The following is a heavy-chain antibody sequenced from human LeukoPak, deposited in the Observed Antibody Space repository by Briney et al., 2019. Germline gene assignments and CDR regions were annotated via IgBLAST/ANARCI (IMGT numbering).Heavy chain of an antibody. J-gene: IGHJ4*02. Sequence: ASVKVSCKASGYTFTSYAVNWVRQAPGQGLEWMGWINTNTGNPTYAQGFTGRFVFSLDTSVSTAYLQISSLKAEDTAVYYCARGDSSGYYHASFVDYWGQGTLVTVSS. CDR1: GYTFTSYA. D-gene: IGHD3-22*01. CDR3: ARGDSSGYYHASFVDY. CDR2: INTNTGNP. V-gene: IGHV7-4-1*02.